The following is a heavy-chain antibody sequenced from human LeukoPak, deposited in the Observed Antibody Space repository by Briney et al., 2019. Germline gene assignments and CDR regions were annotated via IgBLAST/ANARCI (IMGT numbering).Heavy chain of an antibody. CDR2: ISSSGSTI. CDR3: AKDSRSRSPDY. J-gene: IGHJ4*02. Sequence: PGGSLRLSCAASGFTFSSYEMNWVRQAPGKGLEWVSYISSSGSTIYYADSVKGRFTISRDNSKNTLYLQMNSLRAEDTAVYYCAKDSRSRSPDYWGQGTLVTVSS. V-gene: IGHV3-48*03. CDR1: GFTFSSYE.